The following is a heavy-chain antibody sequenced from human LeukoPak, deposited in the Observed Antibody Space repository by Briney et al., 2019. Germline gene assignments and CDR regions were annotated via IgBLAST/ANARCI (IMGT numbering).Heavy chain of an antibody. V-gene: IGHV4-34*01. D-gene: IGHD3-10*01. J-gene: IGHJ4*02. CDR3: ARARGSGSYYSSHYFDY. CDR2: INHSGST. CDR1: GGSFSGYY. Sequence: SETLSLTCAVYGGSFSGYYWSWIRQPPGKGLEWIGEINHSGSTNYNPSLKSRVTISVDKCKNQFSLKLSSVTAADTAVYYCARARGSGSYYSSHYFDYWGQGTLVTVSS.